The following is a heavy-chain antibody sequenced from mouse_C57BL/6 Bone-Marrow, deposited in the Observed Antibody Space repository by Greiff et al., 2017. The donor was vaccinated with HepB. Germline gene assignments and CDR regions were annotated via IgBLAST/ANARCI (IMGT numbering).Heavy chain of an antibody. CDR3: ARWNYYGSSYEGWFAY. V-gene: IGHV1-69*01. Sequence: QVQLQQPGAELVMPGASVKLSCKASDYTFTSYWMHWVKQRPGQGLEWIGEIDPSDSYTNYNQKFKGKSTLTVDKSSSTAYMQLSSLTSEDSAVYYCARWNYYGSSYEGWFAYWGQGTLVTVSA. CDR2: IDPSDSYT. J-gene: IGHJ3*01. D-gene: IGHD1-1*01. CDR1: DYTFTSYW.